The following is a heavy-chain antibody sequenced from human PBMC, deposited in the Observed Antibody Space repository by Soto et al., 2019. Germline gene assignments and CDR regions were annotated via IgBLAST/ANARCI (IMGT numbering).Heavy chain of an antibody. CDR2: IGPESGAT. Sequence: ASVKVSCKTSGYTFTGHYIHWVRQAPQQGPEWVGEIGPESGATRYAQKFRGRVTMTMDTSITTVYMELKNLSPDDTAVYYCGRGRSGQIVVFYWDQGTPGTVS. CDR1: GYTFTGHY. CDR3: GRGRSGQIVVFY. J-gene: IGHJ4*02. D-gene: IGHD1-26*01. V-gene: IGHV1-2*02.